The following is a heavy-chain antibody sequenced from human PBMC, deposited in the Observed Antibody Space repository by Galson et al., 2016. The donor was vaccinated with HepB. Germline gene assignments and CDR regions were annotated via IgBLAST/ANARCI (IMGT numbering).Heavy chain of an antibody. CDR1: GFAFSSHW. Sequence: SLRLSCAASGFAFSSHWMHWVRQDLGKGLVWVSRINSDGTISNYAGSVKGRFTISRDNAKNTLYLQMNSLSAEDTAVYFCVRDHSVVPTTAYNWFDPWGRGTLVTVSS. J-gene: IGHJ5*02. V-gene: IGHV3-74*01. CDR2: INSDGTIS. D-gene: IGHD4-23*01. CDR3: VRDHSVVPTTAYNWFDP.